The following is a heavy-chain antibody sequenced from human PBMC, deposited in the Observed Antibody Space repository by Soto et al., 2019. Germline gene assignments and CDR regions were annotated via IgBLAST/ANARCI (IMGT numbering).Heavy chain of an antibody. CDR2: VKSKTHGGTT. V-gene: IGHV3-15*07. CDR3: TSDPNITETLVPLSR. CDR1: EFSISSAW. D-gene: IGHD2-8*02. Sequence: FRRLSRGACEFSISSAWLNWVRQAPGKGLEWVGRVKSKTHGGTTDFAASVKGRFAISRDDSISMAFMRMNSLKIEDTAVYYCTSDPNITETLVPLSRRGRGTVVTVSS. J-gene: IGHJ2*01.